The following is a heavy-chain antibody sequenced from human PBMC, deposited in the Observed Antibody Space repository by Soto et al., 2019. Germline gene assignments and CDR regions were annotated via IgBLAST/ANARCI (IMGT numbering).Heavy chain of an antibody. CDR1: GLRFSSYW. Sequence: EVQLVESGGGLVQPGGSLRLSCAASGLRFSSYWMTWVRQAPGKGLEWVANIKQDGSEKYYVDSVKGRFTISRDNAKNSLYLKMNSLRAEDTAVYYCVSGADYWGQGTLVTVSS. J-gene: IGHJ4*02. V-gene: IGHV3-7*05. CDR3: VSGADY. CDR2: IKQDGSEK.